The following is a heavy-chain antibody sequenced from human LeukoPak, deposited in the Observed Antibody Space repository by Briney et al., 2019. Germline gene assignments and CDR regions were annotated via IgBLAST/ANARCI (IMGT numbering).Heavy chain of an antibody. CDR2: ISSSSSYI. CDR3: ARDIVVVPATLGY. Sequence: GGSLRLSCAASGFTFSSYSMNWVRQAPGKGLEWVSSISSSSSYIYYADSVKGRFTISRDNAKNSLYLQMNGPRAEDTAAYYCARDIVVVPATLGYWGQGTLVTVSS. J-gene: IGHJ4*02. V-gene: IGHV3-21*01. D-gene: IGHD2-2*01. CDR1: GFTFSSYS.